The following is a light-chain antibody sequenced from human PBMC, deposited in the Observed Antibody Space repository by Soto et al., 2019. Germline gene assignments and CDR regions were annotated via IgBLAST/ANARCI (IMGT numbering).Light chain of an antibody. CDR2: AAS. Sequence: DIQMTQSPSSLSASVGDRVTITCRASKSISFYLLWYQQKPGKAPKLLIYAASNLQSGVPSRFSASGSGTDFTLTLNSLQPEDFATYYCQQGYSTPLTFGQGTKVDIK. CDR1: KSISFY. J-gene: IGKJ1*01. CDR3: QQGYSTPLT. V-gene: IGKV1-39*01.